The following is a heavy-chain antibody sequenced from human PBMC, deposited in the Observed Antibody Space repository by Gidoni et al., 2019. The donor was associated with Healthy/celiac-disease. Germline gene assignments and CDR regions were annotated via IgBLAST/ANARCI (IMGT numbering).Heavy chain of an antibody. CDR3: ARPSGYCSSTSCPYYMDV. J-gene: IGHJ6*03. V-gene: IGHV5-51*03. Sequence: EVQLVQSGAEVKKPGESLKISCKGSGYSVTSYWIGWVRQMPGKGLEWMGIIYPGDSDTRYSPSFQGQVTISADKSISTAYLQWSSLKASDTAMYYCARPSGYCSSTSCPYYMDVWGKGTTVTVSS. D-gene: IGHD2-2*01. CDR1: GYSVTSYW. CDR2: IYPGDSDT.